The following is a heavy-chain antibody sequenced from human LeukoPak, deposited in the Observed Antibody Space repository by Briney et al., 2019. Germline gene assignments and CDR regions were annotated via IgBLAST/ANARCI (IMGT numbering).Heavy chain of an antibody. J-gene: IGHJ4*02. D-gene: IGHD6-19*01. CDR2: INPNSGRT. CDR1: GYTFTGYY. Sequence: ASVKVSCKASGYTFTGYYMHWVRQAPGQGLEGMGWINPNSGRTGYAQKFEGRLAMTRDTSINTAYMQLSTLTSDDTAVYYCVRASGGNYWGPGTLVTVSS. V-gene: IGHV1-2*02. CDR3: VRASGGNY.